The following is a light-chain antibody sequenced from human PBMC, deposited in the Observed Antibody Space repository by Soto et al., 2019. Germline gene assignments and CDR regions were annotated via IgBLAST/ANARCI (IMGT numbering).Light chain of an antibody. CDR2: WAS. V-gene: IGKV4-1*01. J-gene: IGKJ3*01. Sequence: DIVMTQSPDSLAVSLGERATINCKSSQSVLYSSINKNYLAWYQQKPGQPPRLLIYWASGRESGVPDRFSGSGYGTDFTLTISSLQAEDVAVYYCQQYFSAPFTFGPGTKVDIK. CDR1: QSVLYSSINKNY. CDR3: QQYFSAPFT.